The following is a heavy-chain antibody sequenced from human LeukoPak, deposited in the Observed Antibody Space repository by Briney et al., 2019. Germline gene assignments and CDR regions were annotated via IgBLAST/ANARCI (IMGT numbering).Heavy chain of an antibody. V-gene: IGHV3-21*01. J-gene: IGHJ3*02. D-gene: IGHD2/OR15-2a*01. CDR1: GFTFSSYS. CDR2: ISGSSSYI. Sequence: GGSLRLSCAASGFTFSSYSMNWVRQAPGKGLEWVSSISGSSSYIYYADSVKGRFTTSRDNAKNSLYLQMNSLRAEDTAVYYCARVVFVNIRAPDAFDIWGQGTMVTVSS. CDR3: ARVVFVNIRAPDAFDI.